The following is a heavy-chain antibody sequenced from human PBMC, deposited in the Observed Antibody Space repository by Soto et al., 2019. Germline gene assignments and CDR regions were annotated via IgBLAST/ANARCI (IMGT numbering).Heavy chain of an antibody. CDR3: ASGPYFEILTGYFDP. D-gene: IGHD3-9*01. CDR2: ISSSSTSV. V-gene: IGHV3-21*01. J-gene: IGHJ5*02. CDR1: GFTFSSHT. Sequence: EVRLVESGGGLVKPGGSLRLSCAASGFTFSSHTMNWVRQAPGKGLECVSSISSSSTSVYYADSVKGRFTISRDNAKNSLYLQMNSLRAEDTAVYYCASGPYFEILTGYFDPWGQGTLVTVSS.